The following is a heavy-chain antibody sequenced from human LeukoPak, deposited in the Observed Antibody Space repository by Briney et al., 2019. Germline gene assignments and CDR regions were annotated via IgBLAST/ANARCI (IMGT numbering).Heavy chain of an antibody. CDR3: AREVPAAIFDY. Sequence: PSETLSLTCAVYGGSLSGYYWGWIRQPPGKGLEWIGSIYYSGSTYYNPSLKSRVTISVDTSKNQFSLKLSSVTAADTAVYYCAREVPAAIFDYWGQGTLVTVSS. V-gene: IGHV4-34*01. CDR2: IYYSGST. J-gene: IGHJ4*02. CDR1: GGSLSGYY. D-gene: IGHD2-2*01.